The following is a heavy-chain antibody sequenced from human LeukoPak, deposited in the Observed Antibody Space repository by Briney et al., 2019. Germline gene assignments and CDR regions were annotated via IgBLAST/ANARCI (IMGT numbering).Heavy chain of an antibody. CDR1: GFTFSSYS. CDR3: AREQQLVYEY. J-gene: IGHJ4*02. D-gene: IGHD6-13*01. CDR2: ISGSSSTI. V-gene: IGHV3-48*01. Sequence: GGSLRLSCAASGFTFSSYSMNWVRQAPGKGLEWLSYISGSSSTIYYADSVKGRFTISRDNAKNSLYLQMNSLRAEDTAVYYCAREQQLVYEYWGQGTLVTVSS.